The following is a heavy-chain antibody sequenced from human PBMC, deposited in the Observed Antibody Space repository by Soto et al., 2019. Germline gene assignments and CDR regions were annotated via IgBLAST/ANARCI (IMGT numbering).Heavy chain of an antibody. Sequence: GGSLRLSCAASGFTFSSYAMHWVRQAPGKGLEWVAVISYDGSNKYYADSVKGRFTISRDNSKNTLYLQMNSLRAEDTAVYYCASIAAQGWGQGTLVTVSS. V-gene: IGHV3-30-3*01. CDR3: ASIAAQG. J-gene: IGHJ4*02. CDR2: ISYDGSNK. D-gene: IGHD6-6*01. CDR1: GFTFSSYA.